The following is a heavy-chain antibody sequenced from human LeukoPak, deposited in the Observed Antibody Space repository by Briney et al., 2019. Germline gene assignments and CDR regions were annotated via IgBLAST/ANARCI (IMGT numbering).Heavy chain of an antibody. CDR2: IIPIFGTA. D-gene: IGHD3-9*01. J-gene: IGHJ4*02. CDR3: AIPNDILTGYFY. CDR1: GGTFSSYA. Sequence: SVKVSCKASGGTFSSYAISWVRQAPGQGLEWVGGIIPIFGTANYAQKFQGRVTITTDESTSTAYMELSSLRSEDTAVYYCAIPNDILTGYFYWGQGTLVTVSS. V-gene: IGHV1-69*05.